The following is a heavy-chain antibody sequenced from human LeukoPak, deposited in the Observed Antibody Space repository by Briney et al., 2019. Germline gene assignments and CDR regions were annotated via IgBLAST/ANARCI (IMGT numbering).Heavy chain of an antibody. CDR1: GFTFSSYS. J-gene: IGHJ4*02. Sequence: GGSLRLSRAASGFTFSSYSMNWVRQAPGKGLEWVSYISSSSSTIYYADSVKGRFTISRDNAKNSLYLQMNSLRAEDTAVYYCARDNYYDSSGYFGSGYWGQGTLVTVSS. CDR2: ISSSSSTI. CDR3: ARDNYYDSSGYFGSGY. D-gene: IGHD3-22*01. V-gene: IGHV3-48*04.